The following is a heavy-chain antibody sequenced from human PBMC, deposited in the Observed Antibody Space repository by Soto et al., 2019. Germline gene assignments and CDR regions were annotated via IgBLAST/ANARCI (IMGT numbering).Heavy chain of an antibody. J-gene: IGHJ4*02. CDR2: INSDGSST. V-gene: IGHV3-74*01. CDR3: ARGFFGSYPTLDY. D-gene: IGHD1-26*01. Sequence: PGWSLRLSCASSVFTFISYWMHWVRQAPGKGLVWVSRINSDGSSTSYADPVKGRFTISRDNAKNTLYLQMNSLRAEDTAVYYCARGFFGSYPTLDYWGQGTLVTVSS. CDR1: VFTFISYW.